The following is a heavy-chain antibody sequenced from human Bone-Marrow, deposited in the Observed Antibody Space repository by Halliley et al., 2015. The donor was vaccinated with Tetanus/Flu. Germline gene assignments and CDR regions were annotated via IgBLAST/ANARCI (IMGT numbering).Heavy chain of an antibody. CDR2: ISPNLGIP. D-gene: IGHD2-21*01. Sequence: RISPNLGIPNYAQSFQGRVTITADKSTTTAYMELSSLKSDDTAVYYCAGDPYCGVDCSYYGMAVWGQGPTVTVSS. CDR3: AGDPYCGVDCSYYGMAV. V-gene: IGHV1-69*04. J-gene: IGHJ6*02.